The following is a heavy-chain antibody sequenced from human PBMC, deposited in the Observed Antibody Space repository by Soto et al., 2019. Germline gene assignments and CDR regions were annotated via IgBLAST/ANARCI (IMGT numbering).Heavy chain of an antibody. D-gene: IGHD2-21*02. CDR1: GGAISGYY. V-gene: IGHV4-59*01. CDR3: ARDLWGYCGTDCYPLDV. CDR2: MYNTGST. Sequence: PSETLSLTFTVSGGAISGYYWSWIRQPPGKGLEWIGYMYNTGSTVYNPSFKSRVTISVDTSKNQFSLKLNSVTAADTAVYYCARDLWGYCGTDCYPLDVWGQGTTVTVS. J-gene: IGHJ6*02.